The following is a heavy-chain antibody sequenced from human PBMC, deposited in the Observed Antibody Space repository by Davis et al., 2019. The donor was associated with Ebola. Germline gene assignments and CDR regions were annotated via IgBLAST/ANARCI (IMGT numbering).Heavy chain of an antibody. D-gene: IGHD3-22*01. J-gene: IGHJ1*01. CDR2: IYYSRST. Sequence: MPSGSLSLSCTVSGGSISSYYWSWIRHPPRKGLEWFGYIYYSRSTNYNTSLNSRVTISVDTSKHQFSLKLSSVTAADTAVYYCARDTYYYDRSGYGRAEYFQHWGQGTLVTVSP. CDR1: GGSISSYY. CDR3: ARDTYYYDRSGYGRAEYFQH. V-gene: IGHV4-59*01.